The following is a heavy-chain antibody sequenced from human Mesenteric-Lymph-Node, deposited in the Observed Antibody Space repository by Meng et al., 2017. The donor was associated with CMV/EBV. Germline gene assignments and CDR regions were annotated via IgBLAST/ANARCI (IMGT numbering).Heavy chain of an antibody. CDR3: ARIRSWQPGYYYYGMDV. D-gene: IGHD3-10*01. Sequence: SGPTLVKPTQTLTLTCTFSGFSLSTSGMCVSWVRQPPGKALEWLALIDWDDDKYYSTSLKTRLTISKDTSKNQVVLTMTNMDPVDTATYYCARIRSWQPGYYYYGMDVWGQGTTVTVSS. V-gene: IGHV2-70*20. CDR2: IDWDDDK. J-gene: IGHJ6*02. CDR1: GFSLSTSGMC.